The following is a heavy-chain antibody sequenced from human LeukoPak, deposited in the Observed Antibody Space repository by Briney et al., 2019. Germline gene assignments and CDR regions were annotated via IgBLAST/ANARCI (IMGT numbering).Heavy chain of an antibody. Sequence: GGSLRLSCAASGFTVSSNYMSWVRQAPGKGLEWVSVIYTGGGTYYADSVKGRFTISRDNSKNTLYLQMNSLRAEDTAVYYCARPTYPTGYFDYWGQGTLATVSS. CDR1: GFTVSSNY. J-gene: IGHJ4*02. CDR2: IYTGGGT. D-gene: IGHD4-17*01. V-gene: IGHV3-53*01. CDR3: ARPTYPTGYFDY.